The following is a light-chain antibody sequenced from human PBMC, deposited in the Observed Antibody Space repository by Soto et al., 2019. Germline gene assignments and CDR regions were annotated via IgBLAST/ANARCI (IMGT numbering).Light chain of an antibody. CDR1: QSISSY. CDR2: AAS. J-gene: IGKJ1*01. CDR3: LQHNSYPRT. Sequence: DIQMTQSPSSLSASLGDSVTIXXRTSQSISSYLNWYQQKPGKAPKLXIYAASSLQSGVPSRFSGSGAGTDFTLTISSLQPEDFATYYCLQHNSYPRTFGQGTKVDIK. V-gene: IGKV1-39*01.